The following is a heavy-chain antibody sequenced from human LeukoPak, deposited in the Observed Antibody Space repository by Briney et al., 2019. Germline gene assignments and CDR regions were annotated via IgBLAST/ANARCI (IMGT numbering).Heavy chain of an antibody. CDR1: GGSISSYY. V-gene: IGHV4-59*08. J-gene: IGHJ5*02. CDR3: ARQICGGDCYSNWFDP. D-gene: IGHD2-21*02. Sequence: PSETLSLTCTVSGGSISSYYWSWIRQPPGKGLEWIGYIYYSGSTNYNPSLKSRVTISVDTSKNQFSLKLSSVTAADTAVYYCARQICGGDCYSNWFDPWGQGTPVTVSS. CDR2: IYYSGST.